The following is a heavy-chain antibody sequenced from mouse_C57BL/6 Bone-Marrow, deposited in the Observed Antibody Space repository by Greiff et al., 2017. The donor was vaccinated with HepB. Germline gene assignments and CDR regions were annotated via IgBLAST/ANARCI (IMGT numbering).Heavy chain of an antibody. CDR1: GYAFSSYW. Sequence: VKLMESGAELVKPGASVKISCKASGYAFSSYWMNWVKQRPGKGLVWIGQIYPGDGDTNYNGKFKGKATLTADKSSSTAYMQLSSLTSEDSAVYFCARGHYGNAWFAYWGQGTLVTVSA. CDR2: IYPGDGDT. V-gene: IGHV1-80*01. CDR3: ARGHYGNAWFAY. D-gene: IGHD2-1*01. J-gene: IGHJ3*01.